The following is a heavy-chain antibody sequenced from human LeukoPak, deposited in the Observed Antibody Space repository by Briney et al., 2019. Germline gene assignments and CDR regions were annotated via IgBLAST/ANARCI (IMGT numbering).Heavy chain of an antibody. J-gene: IGHJ6*03. Sequence: SETLSLTCAVYGGPFSGYYWTWIRQAPGKGLEWTGEINHNGSANYISSLKSRLTLSVDTPKDQFSLTFVSVNDADTAVYFCARLVVAIKHDHFYYYMDVWGKGTTVTVPS. V-gene: IGHV4-34*01. D-gene: IGHD2-15*01. CDR3: ARLVVAIKHDHFYYYMDV. CDR1: GGPFSGYY. CDR2: INHNGSA.